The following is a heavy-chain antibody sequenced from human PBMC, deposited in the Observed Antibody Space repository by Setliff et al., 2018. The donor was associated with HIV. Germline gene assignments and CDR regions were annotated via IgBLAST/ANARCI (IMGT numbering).Heavy chain of an antibody. CDR2: IYYSGRT. V-gene: IGHV4-39*01. CDR1: GGSISSSSYY. CDR3: ARHDGGGWYVRVLAASFDY. J-gene: IGHJ4*02. Sequence: PSETLSLTCTVSGGSISSSSYYWGWIRQPPGKGLEWIGSIYYSGRTYYNPSLKSRVTISVDTSKNQFSLELSSVTAADTAVYYCARHDGGGWYVRVLAASFDYWGQGTLVTVSS. D-gene: IGHD6-19*01.